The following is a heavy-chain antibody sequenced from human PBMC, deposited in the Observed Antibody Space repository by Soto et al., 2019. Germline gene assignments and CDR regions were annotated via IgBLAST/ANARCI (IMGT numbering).Heavy chain of an antibody. CDR2: INHLTTT. V-gene: IGHV4-34*01. Sequence: SETLSLTCAVYGGSFSSYHWSWIRQTPGKGLEWIGEINHLTTTNYNPSLKSRVIISLDTPKNQFSLKLSSVTAADTAVYYCATGYDTALAPIFWGQGILVTVSS. CDR3: ATGYDTALAPIF. J-gene: IGHJ4*02. D-gene: IGHD5-18*01. CDR1: GGSFSSYH.